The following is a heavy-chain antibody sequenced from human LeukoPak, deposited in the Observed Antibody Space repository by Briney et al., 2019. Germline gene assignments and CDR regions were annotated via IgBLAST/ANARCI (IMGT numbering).Heavy chain of an antibody. J-gene: IGHJ4*02. V-gene: IGHV3-20*04. CDR2: INWNAGST. CDR1: GFTFNDYG. CDR3: ARGYSPRGLDY. Sequence: RSGGSLRLSCAASGFTFNDYGMTWVRQAPGKGLEWVSHINWNAGSTACADSVKGRFTISRDNTKNSVSLQMNSLRAEDTAFYYCARGYSPRGLDYWGQGTLVTVSS. D-gene: IGHD1-26*01.